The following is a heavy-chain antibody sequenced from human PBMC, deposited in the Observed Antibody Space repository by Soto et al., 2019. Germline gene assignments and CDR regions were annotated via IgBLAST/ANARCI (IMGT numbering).Heavy chain of an antibody. Sequence: QVQLAESGGGVVQPGTSMRLSCVGSGFTFRSYVIHCVRQAPGKGLAWVALTSYDGSNKDYGESVKGRFTSSRDNSRNTVDLQMDSLRLEDTSIYCCTLWGTTGVLYFWGQRTLVSVSS. J-gene: IGHJ1*01. D-gene: IGHD2-15*01. CDR1: GFTFRSYV. V-gene: IGHV3-30*19. CDR3: TLWGTTGVLYF. CDR2: TSYDGSNK.